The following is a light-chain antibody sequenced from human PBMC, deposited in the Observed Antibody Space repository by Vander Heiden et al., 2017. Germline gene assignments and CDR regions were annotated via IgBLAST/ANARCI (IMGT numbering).Light chain of an antibody. J-gene: IGKJ5*01. CDR3: HQSYTLPIT. Sequence: DIVMTQSPDFQSVTAREKVTITCRASQSISSSLHWYQQKPDQAPRLLIKYASQSFSGVPARFSGSGSGTDFTLTINSLDAEDAATYYCHQSYTLPITFGQGTRLEIK. CDR2: YAS. V-gene: IGKV6-21*01. CDR1: QSISSS.